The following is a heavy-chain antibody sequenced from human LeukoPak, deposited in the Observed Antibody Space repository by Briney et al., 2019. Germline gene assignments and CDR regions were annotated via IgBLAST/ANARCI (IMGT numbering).Heavy chain of an antibody. J-gene: IGHJ4*02. CDR1: GFTFSIYS. CDR3: AKFNRQYCSSISCYGGFDY. CDR2: IGSSSNTI. V-gene: IGHV3-48*01. D-gene: IGHD2-2*01. Sequence: GGSLRLSCTASGFTFSIYSMNWVRQAPGKGLEWVSYIGSSSNTIHYADSVKGRFTISRDNSKNTLYLQMNSLRAEDTAVYYCAKFNRQYCSSISCYGGFDYWGQGTLVTVSS.